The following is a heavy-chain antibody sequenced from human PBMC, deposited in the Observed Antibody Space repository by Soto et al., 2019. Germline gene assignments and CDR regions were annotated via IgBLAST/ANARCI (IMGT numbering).Heavy chain of an antibody. J-gene: IGHJ6*03. Sequence: GASVKVSCKASGYTFTSYDINWVRQATGQGLEWMGWMNPNSGNTGYAQKFQGRVTMTRNTSISTAYMELSSLRSEDTAVYYCARGGCSGGSCYFNYYYYYMDVWGKGTTVTVSS. CDR2: MNPNSGNT. V-gene: IGHV1-8*01. CDR3: ARGGCSGGSCYFNYYYYYMDV. CDR1: GYTFTSYD. D-gene: IGHD2-15*01.